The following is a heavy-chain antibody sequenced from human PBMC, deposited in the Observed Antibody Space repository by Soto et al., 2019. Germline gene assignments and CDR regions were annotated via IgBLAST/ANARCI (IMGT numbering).Heavy chain of an antibody. CDR3: VRDGTKTLRDWFDP. CDR1: GASISGFY. Sequence: SETLSLTCTVSGASISGFYWSWIRKSAGKGLGWIGRIYATGTTDYNPSLRSRVMMSVXTXXXXFXLXLXXXTAAXTAVYDCVRDGTKTLRDWFDPWGQGISVTVSS. D-gene: IGHD1-1*01. V-gene: IGHV4-4*07. CDR2: IYATGTT. J-gene: IGHJ5*02.